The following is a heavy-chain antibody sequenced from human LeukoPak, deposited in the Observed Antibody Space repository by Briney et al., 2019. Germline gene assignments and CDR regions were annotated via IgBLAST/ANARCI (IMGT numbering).Heavy chain of an antibody. CDR1: GFTFSSYS. V-gene: IGHV3-48*01. J-gene: IGHJ4*02. CDR2: ISSSSSTI. Sequence: GGSLRVSCAASGFTFSSYSMNWVRQAPGKGLEWVSYISSSSSTIYYADSVKGRFTISRDNAKNSLYLQMNSLRAEDTAVYYCARGGYSYATDYWGQGTLVTVSS. CDR3: ARGGYSYATDY. D-gene: IGHD5-18*01.